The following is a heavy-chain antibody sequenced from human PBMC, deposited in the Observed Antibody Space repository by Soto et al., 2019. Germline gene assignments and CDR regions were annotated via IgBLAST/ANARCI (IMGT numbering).Heavy chain of an antibody. Sequence: QVQLVESGGGVVLPGRSLRLSCAASGFTFSSYAMHWVRQAPGKGLEWVAVISYDGSNKYYADSVKGRFTISRDNSKNTLYLQMNSLRAEDTAVCYCARDGSSSYYYYYGMDVWGQGTTVTVSS. D-gene: IGHD6-6*01. CDR1: GFTFSSYA. V-gene: IGHV3-30-3*01. J-gene: IGHJ6*02. CDR3: ARDGSSSYYYYYGMDV. CDR2: ISYDGSNK.